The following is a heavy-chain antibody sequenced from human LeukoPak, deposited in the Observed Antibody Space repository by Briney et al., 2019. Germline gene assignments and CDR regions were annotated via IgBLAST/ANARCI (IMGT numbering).Heavy chain of an antibody. J-gene: IGHJ4*02. Sequence: GGSLRLSCAASGFTFSSYWMSWVRQAPGKGLEWVSYISSSGSTIYFADSVKGRFTISRDNAKNSLYPQMNSLRAEDTAVYYCARETTVTDYWGQGTLVTVSS. V-gene: IGHV3-48*04. CDR2: ISSSGSTI. CDR1: GFTFSSYW. D-gene: IGHD4-17*01. CDR3: ARETTVTDY.